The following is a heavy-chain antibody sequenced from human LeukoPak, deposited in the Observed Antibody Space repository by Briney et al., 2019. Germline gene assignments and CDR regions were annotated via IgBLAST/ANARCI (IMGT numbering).Heavy chain of an antibody. CDR2: IYTSGST. J-gene: IGHJ6*03. D-gene: IGHD3-10*01. Sequence: SETLSLTCTVSGGSISSGSYYWSWIRQPAGKGLEWIGRIYTSGSTNYNPSLKSRVTISVDTSNNQFSLKLSSVTAADTAVYYCARGSSGAGANYYYYYMDVWGKGTTVTISS. CDR1: GGSISSGSYY. V-gene: IGHV4-61*02. CDR3: ARGSSGAGANYYYYYMDV.